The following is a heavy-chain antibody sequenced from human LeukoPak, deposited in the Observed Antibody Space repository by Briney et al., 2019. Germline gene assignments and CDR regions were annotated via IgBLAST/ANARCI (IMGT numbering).Heavy chain of an antibody. CDR3: AKDIMTTVTTSADY. J-gene: IGHJ4*02. CDR2: ISGSGGST. V-gene: IGHV3-23*01. CDR1: GFTFSSYA. Sequence: PGGSLRLSCAASGFTFSSYAMSWVRQAPGKGLEWVSAISGSGGSTYYADSVKGRFSISRDNSKNTLYLQMNSLRAEDTAVYYCAKDIMTTVTTSADYWGQGTLVTVSS. D-gene: IGHD4-17*01.